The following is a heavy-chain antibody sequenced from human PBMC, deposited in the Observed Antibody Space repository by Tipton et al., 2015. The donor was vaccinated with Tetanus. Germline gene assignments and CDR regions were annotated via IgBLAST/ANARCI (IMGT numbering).Heavy chain of an antibody. CDR2: INHSGSA. D-gene: IGHD1-26*01. CDR3: ARGMGAYLN. V-gene: IGHV4-34*01. J-gene: IGHJ4*02. Sequence: TLSLTCTVSGVSLTDYYWTWIRQPPGKGLEWIGEINHSGSAKYIPSLKSRATISVDTSKNQFSLNLSSVTAADTAVYYCARGMGAYLNWGQGTLVSVS. CDR1: GVSLTDYY.